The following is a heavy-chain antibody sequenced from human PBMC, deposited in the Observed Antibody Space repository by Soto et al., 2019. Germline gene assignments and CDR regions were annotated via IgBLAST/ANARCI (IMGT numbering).Heavy chain of an antibody. J-gene: IGHJ4*02. D-gene: IGHD1-26*01. CDR2: ITGSGSSA. CDR1: GFSFSDYA. V-gene: IGHV3-23*01. CDR3: AKEGTYITYYPEYFDS. Sequence: GGSLSLSCAASGFSFSDYAINWVRQRPGEGLEWVSTITGSGSSAFYADSVKGRFTISRDRSTNMVYLQMNNLRAEATALYFFAKEGTYITYYPEYFDSWGQGTLVTVSS.